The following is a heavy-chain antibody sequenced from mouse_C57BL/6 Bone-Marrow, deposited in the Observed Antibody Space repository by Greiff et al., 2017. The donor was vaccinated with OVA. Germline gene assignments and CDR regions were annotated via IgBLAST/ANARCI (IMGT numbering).Heavy chain of an antibody. J-gene: IGHJ1*03. V-gene: IGHV3-5*01. CDR1: GISITTGNYR. CDR2: IYYSGTI. D-gene: IGHD1-1*01. CDR3: ARDITTVEGGYWYFDV. Sequence: EVKLQESGPGLVKPSQTVFLTCTVTGISITTGNYRWSWIRQFPGNKLEWIGYIYYSGTITYNPSLTSRTTITRDTPKNPFFLEMNSLTAEDTATYYCARDITTVEGGYWYFDVWGTGTTVTVSS.